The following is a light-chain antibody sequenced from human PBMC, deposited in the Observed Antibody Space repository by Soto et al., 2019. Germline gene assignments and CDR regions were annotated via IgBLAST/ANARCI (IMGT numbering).Light chain of an antibody. CDR2: EVS. V-gene: IGLV2-14*01. J-gene: IGLJ2*01. Sequence: QSALTQPASVSGSPGQSITISCTGTSSDVGGYNYVSWYQQHPGKAPKLMIYEVSNRPSGVSDRFSGSRSGNTASLTISGLQAEDESDYYCQSYDSSLRVYVVFGGGTKVTVL. CDR1: SSDVGGYNY. CDR3: QSYDSSLRVYVV.